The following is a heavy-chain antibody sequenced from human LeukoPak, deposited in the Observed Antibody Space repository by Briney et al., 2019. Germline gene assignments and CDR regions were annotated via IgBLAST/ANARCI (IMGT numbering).Heavy chain of an antibody. D-gene: IGHD3-22*01. CDR3: ARDRSIKKYYYYSSGTSYNWFDP. CDR1: GGTFSSYA. Sequence: GASVKVSCKASGGTFSSYAISWVRQAPGQGLEWMGRIIPILGIANYAQKFQGRVTITADKSTSTAYMELSSLRSEDTAVYYCARDRSIKKYYYYSSGTSYNWFDPWGQGTLVTVSS. V-gene: IGHV1-69*04. J-gene: IGHJ5*02. CDR2: IIPILGIA.